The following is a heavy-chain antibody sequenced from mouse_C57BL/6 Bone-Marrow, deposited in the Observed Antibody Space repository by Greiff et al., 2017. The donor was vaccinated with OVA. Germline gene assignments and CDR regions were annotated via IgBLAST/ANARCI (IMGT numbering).Heavy chain of an antibody. Sequence: VQLQQSGPELVKPGASVKISCKASGYAFSSSWMNWVKQRPGKGLEWIGRIYPGDGDTNYNGKFKGKATLTADKSSSTAYMQLSSLTSEDSAVYVCARRPVVATPYAMDYWGQGTSVTVSS. CDR2: IYPGDGDT. V-gene: IGHV1-82*01. J-gene: IGHJ4*01. CDR1: GYAFSSSW. CDR3: ARRPVVATPYAMDY. D-gene: IGHD1-1*01.